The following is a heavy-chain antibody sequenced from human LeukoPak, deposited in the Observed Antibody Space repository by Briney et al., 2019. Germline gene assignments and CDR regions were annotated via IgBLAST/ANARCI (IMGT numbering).Heavy chain of an antibody. V-gene: IGHV3-23*01. Sequence: SGGSLRLSCAASGFTFSSYAMSWVRQAPGKGVEWVSGISGSGGSTFYAHSVKGRFHISRDNSKNTLYLQMNSLRVEDTAIYYCARVEAAAGLDYWGQGTLVTVSS. J-gene: IGHJ4*02. CDR1: GFTFSSYA. D-gene: IGHD6-13*01. CDR2: ISGSGGST. CDR3: ARVEAAAGLDY.